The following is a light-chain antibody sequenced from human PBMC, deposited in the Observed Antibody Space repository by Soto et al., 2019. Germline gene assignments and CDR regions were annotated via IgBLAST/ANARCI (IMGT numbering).Light chain of an antibody. J-gene: IGLJ1*01. Sequence: QSVLTQPASVSGSPGQSITISCTGTSDDIGAYDRVSWFQQYPGEAPKIIIYEIVHRPSGISNRFSGSKSGNTASLTVSGLQAADEADYFCKSYAGSNTYVFGSGTKVTVL. CDR2: EIV. CDR1: SDDIGAYDR. V-gene: IGLV2-14*01. CDR3: KSYAGSNTYV.